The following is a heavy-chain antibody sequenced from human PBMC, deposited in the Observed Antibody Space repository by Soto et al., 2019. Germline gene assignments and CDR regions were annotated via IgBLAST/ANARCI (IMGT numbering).Heavy chain of an antibody. CDR1: GVTFSKAG. Sequence: EVQLVESGGGLVKPGGSLRLSCAASGVTFSKAGMTWVRQAPGKGLDWVCRIKSKADGGTIDYAAPVKGRFTISRDDSKNTLYLQMNSLKTAVTALYSCTAVYSYSSTLYFDYWGQGALVSVSS. V-gene: IGHV3-15*01. J-gene: IGHJ4*02. CDR3: TAVYSYSSTLYFDY. CDR2: IKSKADGGTI. D-gene: IGHD6-19*01.